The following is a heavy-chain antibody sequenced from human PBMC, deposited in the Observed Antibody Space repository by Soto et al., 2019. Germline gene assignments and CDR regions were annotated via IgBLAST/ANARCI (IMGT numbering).Heavy chain of an antibody. Sequence: SETLSLTCTVSGYSISSGYYWGWIRQPPGKGLEWIASIYHSGSTYYNPSFGGRVTISVDTSKDQFSLKLSSVTAADTAVYYCARPYYYDSGDYNLVDAFDLWGQGTMVTVSS. CDR1: GYSISSGYY. CDR2: IYHSGST. D-gene: IGHD3-22*01. V-gene: IGHV4-38-2*02. J-gene: IGHJ3*01. CDR3: ARPYYYDSGDYNLVDAFDL.